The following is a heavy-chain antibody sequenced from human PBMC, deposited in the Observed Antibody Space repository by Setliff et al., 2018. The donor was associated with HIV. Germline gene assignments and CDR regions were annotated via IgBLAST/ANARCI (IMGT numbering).Heavy chain of an antibody. CDR1: GGSFSGYY. J-gene: IGHJ4*02. Sequence: SETLSLTCAVYGGSFSGYYWSWIRQPPGKGLEWIGEINHSGSTNYSPSLKSRVTISVDTSKNQFSLKLSSVTAADTAVYFCARGFSSAFFHEFFDYWGQGTLVTVSS. CDR2: INHSGST. D-gene: IGHD3-22*01. V-gene: IGHV4-34*01. CDR3: ARGFSSAFFHEFFDY.